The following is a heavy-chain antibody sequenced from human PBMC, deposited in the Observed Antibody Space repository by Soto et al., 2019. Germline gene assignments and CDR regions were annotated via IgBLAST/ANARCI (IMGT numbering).Heavy chain of an antibody. V-gene: IGHV3-33*06. CDR2: IWYDGSNT. J-gene: IGHJ5*02. CDR3: AKDHHCSSTSCYNWFDP. CDR1: GFIFSSFG. D-gene: IGHD2-2*01. Sequence: GGSLRLSCAASGFIFSSFGMHWVRQAPGKGLEWVAHIWYDGSNTYYADSVKGRFTISRDNSKNTLYLQMNSLRAEDTAVYYCAKDHHCSSTSCYNWFDPWGQGTLVTVSS.